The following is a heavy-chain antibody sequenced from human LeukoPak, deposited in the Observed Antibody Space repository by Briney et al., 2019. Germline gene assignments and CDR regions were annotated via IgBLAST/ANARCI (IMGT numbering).Heavy chain of an antibody. CDR3: ARRRYSSGWYLSGFDP. J-gene: IGHJ5*02. V-gene: IGHV4-34*01. Sequence: PSETLSLTCAVYGGSFSGYYWSWIRQPPGKGLEWIGEINHSGSTNYNPSLKSRVTISVDTSKNQFSLKLSSVTAADTAVYYCARRRYSSGWYLSGFDPWGQGTLVTVSS. CDR2: INHSGST. CDR1: GGSFSGYY. D-gene: IGHD6-19*01.